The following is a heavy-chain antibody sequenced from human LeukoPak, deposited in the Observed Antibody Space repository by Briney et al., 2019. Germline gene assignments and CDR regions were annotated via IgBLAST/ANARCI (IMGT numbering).Heavy chain of an antibody. CDR1: GFTFSTYA. CDR3: AKNIAAPGRVDYQLYGMDE. D-gene: IGHD6-25*01. V-gene: IGHV3-7*01. Sequence: PSGGSLRLSCAASGFTFSTYALSWVRQAPGKGLEWVASIKQDASDSRHVDSVKGRFTISRDNAKNSLFLQMNNLRPGDTAVYYCAKNIAAPGRVDYQLYGMDEWGQGTTVTVSS. J-gene: IGHJ6*02. CDR2: IKQDASDS.